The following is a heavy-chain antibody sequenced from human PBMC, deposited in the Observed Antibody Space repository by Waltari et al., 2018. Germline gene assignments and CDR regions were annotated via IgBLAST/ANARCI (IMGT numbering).Heavy chain of an antibody. J-gene: IGHJ4*02. CDR3: AGGTFYGSGSYLLVD. CDR1: GGSISSYY. D-gene: IGHD3-10*01. V-gene: IGHV4-59*01. Sequence: QVQLQESGPGLVKPSETLSLTCTVSGGSISSYYWSWIRQPPGKGLEWIGYIYYSGSTNYNPSLKSRVTISVDTSKNQFSLKLSSVTAADTAVYYCAGGTFYGSGSYLLVDWGQGTLVTVSS. CDR2: IYYSGST.